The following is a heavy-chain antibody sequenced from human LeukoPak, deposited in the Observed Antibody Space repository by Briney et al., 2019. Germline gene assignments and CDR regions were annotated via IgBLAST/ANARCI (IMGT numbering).Heavy chain of an antibody. CDR2: FNPNSGAT. D-gene: IGHD5-12*01. V-gene: IGHV1-2*02. J-gene: IGHJ4*02. CDR1: GYTFTDYY. CDR3: ASVYSAYDLAQLDY. Sequence: ASVKVSCKASGYTFTDYYVHWVRQAPGQGLEWMGWFNPNSGATNYAQTFQGRVTITTVTSFSTAYMELRSLRSDDTAVYYCASVYSAYDLAQLDYWGQGTLVTVSS.